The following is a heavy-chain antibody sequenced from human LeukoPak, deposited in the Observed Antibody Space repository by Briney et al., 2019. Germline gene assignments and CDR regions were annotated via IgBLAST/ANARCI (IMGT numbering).Heavy chain of an antibody. J-gene: IGHJ4*02. Sequence: ASVKVSCKASGYTFTSYYMHWVRQAPGQGLEWMGIINPSGGSTSYAQKFQGRVTMTRDTSISTAYMELSRLRSDDTAVYYCARDQGQQLYEYYFDYWGQGTLVTVSS. CDR1: GYTFTSYY. CDR3: ARDQGQQLYEYYFDY. V-gene: IGHV1-46*01. D-gene: IGHD6-13*01. CDR2: INPSGGST.